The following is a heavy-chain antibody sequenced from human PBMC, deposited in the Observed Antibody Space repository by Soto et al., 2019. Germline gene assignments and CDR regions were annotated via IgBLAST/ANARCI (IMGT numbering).Heavy chain of an antibody. D-gene: IGHD2-21*02. CDR1: GYTFTSYD. CDR3: ARPMTAASKPRFQH. CDR2: MNPNSGNT. Sequence: ASVKVSCKASGYTFTSYDINWVRQATGQGLEWMGWMNPNSGNTGFAQKFQGRVTMTRNTSTNTAYMELSSLISEDTAVYYCARPMTAASKPRFQHWGQGTLVTVSS. V-gene: IGHV1-8*01. J-gene: IGHJ1*01.